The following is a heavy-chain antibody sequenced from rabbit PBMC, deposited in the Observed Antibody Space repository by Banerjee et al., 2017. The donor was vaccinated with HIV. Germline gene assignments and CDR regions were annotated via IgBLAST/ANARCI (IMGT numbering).Heavy chain of an antibody. Sequence: QQQLEESGGDLVKPGASLTLTCTASGFSFSSGYWICWVRQAPGKGLEWIACIYAGSSGSTYYASWAKGRFTISKTSSTTVTLQMTSLTAADTATYFCVRDGVGSGWGEFNLWGPGTLVTVS. CDR2: IYAGSSGST. J-gene: IGHJ4*01. V-gene: IGHV1S45*01. CDR3: VRDGVGSGWGEFNL. D-gene: IGHD4-1*01. CDR1: GFSFSSGYW.